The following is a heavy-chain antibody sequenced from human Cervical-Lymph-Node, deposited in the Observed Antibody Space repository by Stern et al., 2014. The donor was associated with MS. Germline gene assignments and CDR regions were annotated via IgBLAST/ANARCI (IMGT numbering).Heavy chain of an antibody. D-gene: IGHD3-10*01. V-gene: IGHV3-66*01. J-gene: IGHJ4*02. CDR2: IYGGGST. Sequence: EVQLVESGGGLVQPGGSLRLSCDASGFSVSNTSLTWVRQRPGMGLEWVAVIYGGGSTFYVDSVKGRFIISRDISKNTVYLQMSSLRVEDTALYYCARVRRHSALMVRGVLDYWGQGTLVTVSS. CDR1: GFSVSNTS. CDR3: ARVRRHSALMVRGVLDY.